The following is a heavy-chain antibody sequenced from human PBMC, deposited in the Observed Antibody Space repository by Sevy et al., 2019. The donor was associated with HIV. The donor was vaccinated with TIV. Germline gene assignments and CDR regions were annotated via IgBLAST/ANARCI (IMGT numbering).Heavy chain of an antibody. D-gene: IGHD3-16*01. CDR2: IKPDGSDK. CDR3: VGGGGGH. J-gene: IGHJ4*02. Sequence: GGSLRLSCAASGFIFSNSWMGWVRQAPGRGLECVAAIKPDGSDKYYVDSVKGRFIVSRANAKNSLFLQMNSLRDEDTGVYFCVGGGGGHWGQGALVTVSS. V-gene: IGHV3-7*04. CDR1: GFIFSNSW.